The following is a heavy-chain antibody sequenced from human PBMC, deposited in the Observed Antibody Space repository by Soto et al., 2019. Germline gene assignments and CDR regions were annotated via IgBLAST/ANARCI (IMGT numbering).Heavy chain of an antibody. D-gene: IGHD3-9*01. CDR3: AKVLGGYYDILTGGLSDY. CDR1: GFTFSSYA. J-gene: IGHJ4*02. V-gene: IGHV3-23*01. CDR2: ISGSGGST. Sequence: EVHLLEFGGGLVQPGGSLRLSCAASGFTFSSYAMSWVRQAPGKGLDRVSAISGSGGSTYYADSVKGRFTISRDNSKNTLYLQMNSLRAEDTAVYYCAKVLGGYYDILTGGLSDYWGQGTLVTVSS.